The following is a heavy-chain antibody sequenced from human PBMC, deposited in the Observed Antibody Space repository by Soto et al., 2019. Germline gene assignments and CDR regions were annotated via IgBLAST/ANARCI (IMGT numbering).Heavy chain of an antibody. V-gene: IGHV5-10-1*01. Sequence: GASLTISWKPSGYSFTSYWFRWERQKTGQGLEWMGRIDPSDSYTNYSPSFQGHVTISAAKSISTAYLQWSRLKAADTAMYYWARCLVDGVWRELRGDLDVGSHGT. CDR3: ARCLVDGVWRELRGDLDV. D-gene: IGHD3-16*01. CDR2: IDPSDSYT. J-gene: IGHJ6*02. CDR1: GYSFTSYW.